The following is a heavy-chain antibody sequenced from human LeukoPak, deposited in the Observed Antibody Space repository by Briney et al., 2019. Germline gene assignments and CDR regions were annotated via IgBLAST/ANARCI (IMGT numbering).Heavy chain of an antibody. D-gene: IGHD3-3*01. V-gene: IGHV4-4*07. Sequence: SETLSLTCTVSGGSISSYYWSWIRQPAGKGLEWIGRIYTSGGTNYNPSLKSRVTMSVDTSKNQFSLKLSSVTAADTAVYYCASEGYYDFWSGWTGSDAFDIWGQGTMVTVSS. CDR2: IYTSGGT. CDR3: ASEGYYDFWSGWTGSDAFDI. CDR1: GGSISSYY. J-gene: IGHJ3*02.